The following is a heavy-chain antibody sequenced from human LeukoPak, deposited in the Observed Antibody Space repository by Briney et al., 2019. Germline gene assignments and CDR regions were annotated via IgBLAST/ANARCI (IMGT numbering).Heavy chain of an antibody. V-gene: IGHV4-39*01. CDR3: ARQRSLLTVAWFDP. D-gene: IGHD6-19*01. CDR2: IYYSGST. Sequence: SETLSLTCTVSGGSISSSSYYWGWIRQPPGEGLEWIGSIYYSGSTYYNPSLKSRVTISVDTSKNQFSLKLSSVTAADTAVYYCARQRSLLTVAWFDPWGQGTLVTVSS. J-gene: IGHJ5*02. CDR1: GGSISSSSYY.